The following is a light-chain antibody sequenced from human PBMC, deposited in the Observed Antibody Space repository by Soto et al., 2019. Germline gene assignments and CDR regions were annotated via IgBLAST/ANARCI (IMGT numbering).Light chain of an antibody. CDR2: GDN. CDR1: RSNIGSNT. J-gene: IGLJ1*01. V-gene: IGLV1-44*01. Sequence: QSVLTQPPSASETPGQRVTISCSGSRSNIGSNTVNWYQQLPGTAPKLLIYGDNQRPSGVPDRFSGSKSGTSASLAISGLXSEDEADYYCATWDDSLNGYVFGTGTKVTVL. CDR3: ATWDDSLNGYV.